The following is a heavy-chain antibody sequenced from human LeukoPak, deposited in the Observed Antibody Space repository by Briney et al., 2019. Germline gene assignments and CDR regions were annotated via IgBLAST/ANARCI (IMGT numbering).Heavy chain of an antibody. CDR2: ISYDGSNK. CDR3: AREERVVVVVAAIYPFDY. D-gene: IGHD2-15*01. V-gene: IGHV3-30*04. CDR1: GFTLSSYA. Sequence: GRSLRLSCAASGFTLSSYAMHWVRQAPGKGLEWVAVISYDGSNKYYADSVKGRFTISRDNSKNTLYLQMNSLRAEDTAVYYCAREERVVVVVAAIYPFDYWGQGTLVTVSS. J-gene: IGHJ4*02.